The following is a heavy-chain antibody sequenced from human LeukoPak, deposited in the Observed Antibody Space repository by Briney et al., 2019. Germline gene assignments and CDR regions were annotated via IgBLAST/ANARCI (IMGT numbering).Heavy chain of an antibody. V-gene: IGHV1-2*02. CDR3: ARRAREYSHDAFDI. CDR2: INPNSRGT. D-gene: IGHD5-18*01. J-gene: IGHJ3*02. Sequence: VASVTVSCKASGYTFTDYCMHWVRQAPGQGLEWMGWINPNSRGTDSAQKFQGRFSMTRDTSISTAYMELSRLRSDDTAVYYCARRAREYSHDAFDIWGQGTMVTVSS. CDR1: GYTFTDYC.